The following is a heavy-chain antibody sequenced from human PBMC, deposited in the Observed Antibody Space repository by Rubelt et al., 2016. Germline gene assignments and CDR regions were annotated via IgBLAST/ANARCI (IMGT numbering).Heavy chain of an antibody. CDR2: IYYSGST. Sequence: TLSLTCTVSGGSITSYYWSWIRQPPGKGLERIGYIYYSGSTNYNPSLKSRVTISVDTSKNQFSLKLRSVTAADTAVYYCARRTSSVCSGGSCYGEYFQHWGQGTLVTVSS. J-gene: IGHJ1*01. CDR3: ARRTSSVCSGGSCYGEYFQH. V-gene: IGHV4-59*01. CDR1: GGSITSYY. D-gene: IGHD2-15*01.